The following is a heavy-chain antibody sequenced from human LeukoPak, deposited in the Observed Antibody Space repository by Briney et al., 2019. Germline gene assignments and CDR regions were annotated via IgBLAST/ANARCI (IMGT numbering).Heavy chain of an antibody. Sequence: PSETLSLTCTVSGGSISTYYWSWIRQTPGRGLEWIAYVRYSGNTNYNPSLKSRVTISLDTSNNQFSLKLSSVTAADTAVYYCAGGSHAWGTYTWGLWGQGTLVTVSS. D-gene: IGHD3-16*01. CDR3: AGGSHAWGTYTWGL. CDR2: VRYSGNT. V-gene: IGHV4-59*01. J-gene: IGHJ4*02. CDR1: GGSISTYY.